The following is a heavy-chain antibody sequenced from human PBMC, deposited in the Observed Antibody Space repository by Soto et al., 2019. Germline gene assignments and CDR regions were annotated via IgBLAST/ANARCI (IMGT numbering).Heavy chain of an antibody. J-gene: IGHJ4*02. Sequence: GGSLRLSCVASGLTFGSRAMTWVRQAPGEGLQWVSTITDTGGDAKYADSVRGRFVISRDNSKKTLYLQMTSLTAEDSAMYYCARGSTGSYPGSRIFDFWGRGTLVTVSS. CDR2: ITDTGGDA. CDR3: ARGSTGSYPGSRIFDF. CDR1: GLTFGSRA. V-gene: IGHV3-23*01. D-gene: IGHD3-10*01.